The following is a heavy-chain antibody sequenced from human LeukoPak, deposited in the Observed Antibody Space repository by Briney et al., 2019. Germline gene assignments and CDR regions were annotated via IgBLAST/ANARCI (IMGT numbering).Heavy chain of an antibody. D-gene: IGHD3-22*01. J-gene: IGHJ4*02. CDR1: GFTISSNY. Sequence: GGSLRLSCTASGFTISSNYMSWVRQAPGKGLEWVSGIYSGGSTYYADSVKGRFTISRDNSKNTLYLQMNSLRAEDTAVYYCARVLPVGYSSGYFFGYWGQGTLVTVSP. CDR3: ARVLPVGYSSGYFFGY. CDR2: IYSGGST. V-gene: IGHV3-66*02.